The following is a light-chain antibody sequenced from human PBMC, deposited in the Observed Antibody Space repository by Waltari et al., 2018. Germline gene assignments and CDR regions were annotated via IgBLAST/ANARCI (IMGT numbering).Light chain of an antibody. Sequence: ETVMTQSPATLSVSPGERATLSCRASQTVTTKLAWYTQKPGQAPRLLIYGASTRATGIPARFSGSGSGTEFTLTISSLQSEDFAVYYCQQDNNWPPWTFGQGTKVEIK. CDR3: QQDNNWPPWT. J-gene: IGKJ1*01. V-gene: IGKV3-15*01. CDR2: GAS. CDR1: QTVTTK.